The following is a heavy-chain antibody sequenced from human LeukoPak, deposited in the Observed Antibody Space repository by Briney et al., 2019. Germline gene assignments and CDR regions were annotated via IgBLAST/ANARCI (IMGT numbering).Heavy chain of an antibody. D-gene: IGHD3-16*01. CDR1: GGSISSSSYY. CDR2: IYYSGST. CDR3: AGDYKTLAY. V-gene: IGHV4-39*07. J-gene: IGHJ4*02. Sequence: SETLSLTCTVSGGSISSSSYYWGWIRQPPGKGLEWIGSIYYSGSTYYNPSLKSRATISLDTSKNQFSLKLNSVTPADTAVYYCAGDYKTLAYWGQGTLVTVSS.